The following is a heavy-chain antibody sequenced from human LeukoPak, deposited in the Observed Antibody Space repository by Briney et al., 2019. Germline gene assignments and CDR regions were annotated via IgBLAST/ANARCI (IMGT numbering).Heavy chain of an antibody. CDR3: AKSATTVTSNFEY. CDR1: GFTFSSHG. J-gene: IGHJ4*02. V-gene: IGHV3-30*18. D-gene: IGHD4-17*01. CDR2: ISYDGGTK. Sequence: GRSLRLSCAASGFTFSSHGMQWVRQAPGKGLEWVAVISYDGGTKYYADSVKGRFTISRDNSKNTVYLQMNSLRAEDTAVYYCAKSATTVTSNFEYWGQGTLVTVSS.